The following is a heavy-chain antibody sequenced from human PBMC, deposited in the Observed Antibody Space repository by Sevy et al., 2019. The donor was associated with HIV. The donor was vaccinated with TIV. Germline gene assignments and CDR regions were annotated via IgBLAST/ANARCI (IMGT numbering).Heavy chain of an antibody. V-gene: IGHV3-23*01. D-gene: IGHD2-8*01. CDR3: AKKMGGGSGMAFLVDY. CDR1: GFTFSSFA. J-gene: IGHJ4*02. CDR2: ISGTGDNT. Sequence: GGSLRLSCAASGFTFSSFAMGWVRQAPGKGLDWISVISGTGDNTYYADSVKGRFTISRDNSKNTLFLQMNSLRAEDTDIFYGAKKMGGGSGMAFLVDYWGQGTLVTVSS.